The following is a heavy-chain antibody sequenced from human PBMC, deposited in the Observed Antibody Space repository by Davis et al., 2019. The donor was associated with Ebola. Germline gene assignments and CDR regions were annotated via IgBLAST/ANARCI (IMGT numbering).Heavy chain of an antibody. Sequence: SVKVSCKASGGTFSSYAISWVRQAPGQGLEWMGGIIPIFGTAIYAQKFQGRVTMTEDTSTDTAYMELSSLRSEDTAVYYCATVLSGDYGAFDIWGQGTMVTVSS. CDR3: ATVLSGDYGAFDI. CDR1: GGTFSSYA. CDR2: IIPIFGTA. D-gene: IGHD4-17*01. J-gene: IGHJ3*02. V-gene: IGHV1-69*06.